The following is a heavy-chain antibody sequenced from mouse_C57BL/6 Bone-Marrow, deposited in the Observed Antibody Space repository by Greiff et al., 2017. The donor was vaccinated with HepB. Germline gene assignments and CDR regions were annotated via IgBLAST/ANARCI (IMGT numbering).Heavy chain of an antibody. CDR3: ATLRAMDY. V-gene: IGHV1-59*01. CDR1: GYTFTSYW. Sequence: VQLQQPGAELVRPGTSVKLSCKASGYTFTSYWMHWVKQRPGQGLEWIGVIDPSDSYTNYNQKFKGKATLTVDTSSSTAYMQLSSLTSEDSAVYYWATLRAMDYWGQGTSVTVSS. CDR2: IDPSDSYT. J-gene: IGHJ4*01.